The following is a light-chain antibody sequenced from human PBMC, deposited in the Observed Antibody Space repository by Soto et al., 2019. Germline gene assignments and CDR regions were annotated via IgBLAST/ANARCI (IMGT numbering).Light chain of an antibody. Sequence: QSALTQPASVSGSPGQSITISCTGTSSDVGGYNYVSWYQQHPGKAPKLMIYDVSNRPSGVSNRFSGSKSGNTASLTISGLQAEDEADYYCSSYTSSSNPKFGGGTKLTVL. V-gene: IGLV2-14*01. CDR2: DVS. CDR1: SSDVGGYNY. CDR3: SSYTSSSNPK. J-gene: IGLJ3*02.